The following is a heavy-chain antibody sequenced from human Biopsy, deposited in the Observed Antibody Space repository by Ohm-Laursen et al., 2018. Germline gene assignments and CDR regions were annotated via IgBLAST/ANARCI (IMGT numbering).Heavy chain of an antibody. CDR1: GDAFLGYY. Sequence: SVKVSCKASGDAFLGYYLHWVRQAPGHGLEWMGSIYPNSGDTDFAQKFQGRVSMTRDTSVSTAYLELSSLRSDDTAIYYCARDLLEWSLPSWGQGTLVTVSS. D-gene: IGHD3-3*01. CDR3: ARDLLEWSLPS. V-gene: IGHV1-2*02. J-gene: IGHJ4*02. CDR2: IYPNSGDT.